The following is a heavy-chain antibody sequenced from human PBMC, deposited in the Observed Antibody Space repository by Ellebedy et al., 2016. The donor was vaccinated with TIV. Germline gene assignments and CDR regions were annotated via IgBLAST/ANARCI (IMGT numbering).Heavy chain of an antibody. Sequence: GGSLRLSXAASGFTFSSYAMHWVRQAPGKGLEWVAVISYDGSNKYYADSVKGRFTISRDNAKNSLYLQMNSLRAEDTALYYCAKAVLQAVAGPMDVWGQGTTVTVSS. J-gene: IGHJ6*02. V-gene: IGHV3-30-3*01. CDR2: ISYDGSNK. CDR3: AKAVLQAVAGPMDV. CDR1: GFTFSSYA. D-gene: IGHD6-19*01.